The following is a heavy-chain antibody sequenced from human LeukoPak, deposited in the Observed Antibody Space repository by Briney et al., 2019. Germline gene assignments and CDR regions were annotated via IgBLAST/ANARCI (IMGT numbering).Heavy chain of an antibody. V-gene: IGHV1-2*02. CDR2: INPDSGGT. CDR1: GYTFTGYY. CDR3: ARDPRIYVGNRFDP. J-gene: IGHJ5*02. Sequence: ASVKVSCKASGYTFTGYYMHWVRQAPGQGLEWMGWINPDSGGTNYAQKFQDRVTMTRDTSITTAYMELSSLTSDDTAIYYCARDPRIYVGNRFDPWGQGTLVTVSS. D-gene: IGHD5/OR15-5a*01.